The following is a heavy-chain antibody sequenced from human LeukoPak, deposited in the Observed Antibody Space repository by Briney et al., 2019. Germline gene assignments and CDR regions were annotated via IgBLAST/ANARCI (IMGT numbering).Heavy chain of an antibody. CDR2: INHSGST. V-gene: IGHV4-34*01. CDR1: GGSFSGYY. J-gene: IGHJ4*02. D-gene: IGHD3-3*01. CDR3: ASVRLEWLFRDNPLGKSFDY. Sequence: SETLSLTCAVYGGSFSGYYWSWIRQPPGKGLEWIGEINHSGSTNYNPSLKSRVTISVDTSKNQFSLKLSSVTAADTAVYYCASVRLEWLFRDNPLGKSFDYWGQGTLVTVSS.